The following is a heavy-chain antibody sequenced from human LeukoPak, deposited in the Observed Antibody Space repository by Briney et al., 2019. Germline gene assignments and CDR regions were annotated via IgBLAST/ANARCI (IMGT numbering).Heavy chain of an antibody. J-gene: IGHJ4*02. D-gene: IGHD5-12*01. Sequence: ASVKVSCKASGYTITSYAMHWVRQAPGQRLEWMGWINAGNGNTKYSQKFQGRVTITRDTSASTAYMELSSLRSEDTAVYYCARDSRLRGYSGYGYWGQGTLVTVSS. V-gene: IGHV1-3*01. CDR1: GYTITSYA. CDR2: INAGNGNT. CDR3: ARDSRLRGYSGYGY.